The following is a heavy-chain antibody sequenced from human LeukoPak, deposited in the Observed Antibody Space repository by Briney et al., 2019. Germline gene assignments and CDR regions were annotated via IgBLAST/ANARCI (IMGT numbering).Heavy chain of an antibody. CDR1: GFTFSTYA. CDR3: AKDGPYGSGSYYNPDY. CDR2: ISGSGGST. J-gene: IGHJ4*02. Sequence: PGGSLRLSCAASGFTFSTYAMNWVRQAPGKGLEWVSAISGSGGSTYYADSVKGRFTISRDNSKNTLYLQMNSLRAEDTAVYYCAKDGPYGSGSYYNPDYWGQGTLVTVSS. D-gene: IGHD3-10*01. V-gene: IGHV3-23*01.